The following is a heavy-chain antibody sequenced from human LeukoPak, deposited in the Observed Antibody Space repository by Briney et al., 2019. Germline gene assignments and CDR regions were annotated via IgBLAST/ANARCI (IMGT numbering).Heavy chain of an antibody. CDR2: VYNSGST. J-gene: IGHJ4*02. D-gene: IGHD1-26*01. Sequence: SETLSLTCSVSGGSINNYYWSWIRQPPGKGLEWIGYVYNSGSTNYNPSLKSRLTISVDTSQNQFSLRLSSVTAADTAVYYCARGVNSGYFDYCGQGTLVTVSS. V-gene: IGHV4-59*01. CDR3: ARGVNSGYFDY. CDR1: GGSINNYY.